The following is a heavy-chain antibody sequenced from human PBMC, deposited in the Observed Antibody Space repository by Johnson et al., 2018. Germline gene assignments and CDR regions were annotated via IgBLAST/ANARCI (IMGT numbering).Heavy chain of an antibody. CDR2: IYYSGST. V-gene: IGHV4-39*01. Sequence: QLQESGPGLVKPSETLSLTCTVSGGSISSNSYYWGWIRQPPGKGLEWIGNIYYSGSTHYNPSLQSRVTISVDTSKNQFSLRLSSVTADDTAVYYCARLYVDRSDYFPSGYFQHWGQGTLVTVSS. D-gene: IGHD3-22*01. CDR3: ARLYVDRSDYFPSGYFQH. CDR1: GGSISSNSYY. J-gene: IGHJ1*01.